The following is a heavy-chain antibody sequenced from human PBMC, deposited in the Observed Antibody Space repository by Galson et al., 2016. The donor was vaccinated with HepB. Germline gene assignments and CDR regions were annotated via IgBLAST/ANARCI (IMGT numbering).Heavy chain of an antibody. V-gene: IGHV3-30*18. Sequence: SLRLSCAASGYTFSSYGMHWVRQAPGKGLEWVAVISYDGSNKYYADSVKGRFTISRDNPENTLYLQMNSLRAEDTAVYYCAKWGGSGYDWARLDYWGQGTLVTVSS. D-gene: IGHD5-12*01. CDR3: AKWGGSGYDWARLDY. J-gene: IGHJ4*02. CDR2: ISYDGSNK. CDR1: GYTFSSYG.